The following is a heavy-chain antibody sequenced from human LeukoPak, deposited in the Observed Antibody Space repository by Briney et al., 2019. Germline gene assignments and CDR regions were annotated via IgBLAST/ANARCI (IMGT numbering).Heavy chain of an antibody. J-gene: IGHJ6*02. CDR2: INAGNGDT. CDR3: ARVVTRLREGAYQYDLDV. CDR1: GYTFTNYI. Sequence: ASVKVSCKASGYTFTNYIIHWVRQAPGQRLEWMGWINAGNGDTEYSHKFQGRVISTRDTSASTAYMDLSSLRFEDTAVYYCARVVTRLREGAYQYDLDVWGQGTTVTVSS. V-gene: IGHV1-3*01. D-gene: IGHD3-16*01.